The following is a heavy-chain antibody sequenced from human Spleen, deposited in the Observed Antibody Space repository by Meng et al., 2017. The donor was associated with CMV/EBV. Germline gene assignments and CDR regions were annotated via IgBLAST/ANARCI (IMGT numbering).Heavy chain of an antibody. V-gene: IGHV4-34*01. CDR3: ARGRTDFDS. CDR2: ISHSGRT. Sequence: LSLTCAVYGGSLTDYFWSWIRQSPEKGLEWIGDISHSGRTNYNPSLKSRVTISVDTSNNQFFLKVTSVTAADTAVYYCARGRTDFDSWGQGTLVTVSS. D-gene: IGHD1-14*01. CDR1: GGSLTDYF. J-gene: IGHJ4*02.